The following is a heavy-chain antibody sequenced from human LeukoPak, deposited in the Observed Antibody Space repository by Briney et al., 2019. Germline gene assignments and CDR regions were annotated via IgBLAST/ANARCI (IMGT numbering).Heavy chain of an antibody. J-gene: IGHJ4*02. V-gene: IGHV3-7*05. Sequence: GGSLRLSCAASGFTFSSYWMSWVRQAPGKGLEWVANIKQDGSKKYYVDSVKGRFTISRDNAKNSLYLQMNSLRAEDTAVYYCARGPPCREYCSLEFYFDYWGQGTLVTVSS. CDR1: GFTFSSYW. CDR3: ARGPPCREYCSLEFYFDY. CDR2: IKQDGSKK. D-gene: IGHD2/OR15-2a*01.